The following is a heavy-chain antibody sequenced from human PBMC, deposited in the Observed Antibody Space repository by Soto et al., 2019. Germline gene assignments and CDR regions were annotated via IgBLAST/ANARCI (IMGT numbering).Heavy chain of an antibody. D-gene: IGHD3-16*01. CDR3: ARDLSLSMIN. J-gene: IGHJ4*02. CDR2: TYYRSKWYN. Sequence: SQTLSLPCAISGDSVSSNTAAWNWIRQSPSRGLEWLGRTYYRSKWYNDYPVSVRGRITINPDTSKNQFSLQMDSVSPEDTAVYYCARDLSLSMINWGQGTLVTVSS. V-gene: IGHV6-1*01. CDR1: GDSVSSNTAA.